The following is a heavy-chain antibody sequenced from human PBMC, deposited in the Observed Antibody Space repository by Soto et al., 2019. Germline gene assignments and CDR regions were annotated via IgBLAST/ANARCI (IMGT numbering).Heavy chain of an antibody. CDR3: VRLNGDNAWDLDV. D-gene: IGHD4-17*01. CDR1: GYSFTGYY. V-gene: IGHV1-46*01. Sequence: ASVKVPCKASGYSFTGYYMHWVRQAPGQGLEWMGIINPSCGSTSYAQKSQGRVTMTRDTYKSTVYMELSSLRSEETAVHYCVRLNGDNAWDLDVWAQGTTVAVSS. J-gene: IGHJ6*02. CDR2: INPSCGST.